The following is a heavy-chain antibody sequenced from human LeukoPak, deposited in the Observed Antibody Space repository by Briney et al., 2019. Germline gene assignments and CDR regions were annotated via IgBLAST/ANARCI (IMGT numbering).Heavy chain of an antibody. D-gene: IGHD5-12*01. Sequence: GGSLRLSCAASGFTFSSYAMSWVRQAPGEGLEWVSAISGSGGSTYYADSVKGRFTISRDNSKNTLYLQMNSLRAEDTAVYYCAKFPSGYSGYSYYFDYWGQGTLVTVSS. CDR2: ISGSGGST. J-gene: IGHJ4*02. V-gene: IGHV3-23*01. CDR1: GFTFSSYA. CDR3: AKFPSGYSGYSYYFDY.